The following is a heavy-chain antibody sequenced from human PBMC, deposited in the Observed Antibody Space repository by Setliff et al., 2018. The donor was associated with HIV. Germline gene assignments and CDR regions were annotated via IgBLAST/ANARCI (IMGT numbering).Heavy chain of an antibody. J-gene: IGHJ4*02. CDR3: AREYDVLLWIGSQYGRGNLDS. D-gene: IGHD3-10*01. Sequence: ASVKVSCKASGYILTSHYMHWVRQAPGQGLEWMGIINPSVGSTSYAQKFQGRVTMTRDTSTSTVYMELGSLRSEDTAVYYCAREYDVLLWIGSQYGRGNLDSWGQGTPVTVSS. CDR2: INPSVGST. CDR1: GYILTSHY. V-gene: IGHV1-46*01.